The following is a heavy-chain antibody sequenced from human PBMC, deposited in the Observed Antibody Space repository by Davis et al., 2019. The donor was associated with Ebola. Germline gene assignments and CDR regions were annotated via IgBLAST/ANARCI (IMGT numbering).Heavy chain of an antibody. CDR2: ISAYNGNT. CDR3: ARDSGIAVAGTVLDY. Sequence: ASVKVSCKASGYTFTSYGISWVRQAPGQGLEWMGWISAYNGNTNYAQKLQGRVTMTTDTSTSTAYMALRSLRSDDTAVYYCARDSGIAVAGTVLDYWGQGTLVTVSS. V-gene: IGHV1-18*01. D-gene: IGHD6-19*01. CDR1: GYTFTSYG. J-gene: IGHJ4*02.